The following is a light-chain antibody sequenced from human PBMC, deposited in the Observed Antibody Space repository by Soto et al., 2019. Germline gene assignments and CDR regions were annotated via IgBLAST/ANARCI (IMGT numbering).Light chain of an antibody. CDR3: QTWGTGIPWV. CDR1: SGHSSYA. Sequence: QAVVTQSPSASASLGASVKVTCTLSSGHSSYAIAWHQQQPEKGPRYLMKLNSDGSHSKGDGIPDRFSGSSSGAERYLTISSLQSEDEADYYCQTWGTGIPWVFGGGTKLTVL. J-gene: IGLJ3*02. V-gene: IGLV4-69*01. CDR2: LNSDGSH.